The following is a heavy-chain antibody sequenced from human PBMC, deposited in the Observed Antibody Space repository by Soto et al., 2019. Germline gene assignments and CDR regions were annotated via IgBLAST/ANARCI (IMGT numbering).Heavy chain of an antibody. CDR2: VYYSGTT. V-gene: IGHV4-61*01. CDR3: ARTTGVPNTLRSRYFFDY. Sequence: SETLSLTCSVSGGSVSDKTYYWSWIRQPPGKRLEWIGYVYYSGTTNYNPSLKSRVTISVDLSKNRFSLRLSSVTTADTALHYCARTTGVPNTLRSRYFFDYWGQGTLVTVSS. J-gene: IGHJ4*02. CDR1: GGSVSDKTYY. D-gene: IGHD4-17*01.